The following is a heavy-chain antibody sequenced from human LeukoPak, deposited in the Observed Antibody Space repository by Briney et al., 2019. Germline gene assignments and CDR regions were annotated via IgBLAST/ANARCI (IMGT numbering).Heavy chain of an antibody. CDR2: INNDGTDT. D-gene: IGHD5-12*01. CDR1: GFTFRSFW. CDR3: ARGGFSHGFDV. Sequence: PGGSLRLSCAASGFTFRSFWIHWVRQAPGKGLVWVGRINNDGTDTIYADPVKGRFTVSRDNAKNTLYLQMNSLRVEDTAVYFCARGGFSHGFDVWGQGTVVTVSS. J-gene: IGHJ3*01. V-gene: IGHV3-74*01.